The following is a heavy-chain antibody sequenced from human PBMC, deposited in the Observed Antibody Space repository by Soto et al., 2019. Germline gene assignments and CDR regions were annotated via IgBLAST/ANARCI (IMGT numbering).Heavy chain of an antibody. CDR1: GFTFSSYS. CDR2: ISSRSRSI. V-gene: IGHV3-21*01. J-gene: IGHJ4*02. Sequence: ESLKISCAASGFTFSSYSMHWVRQAPWKGLEWVSSISSRSRSIYYADSQKGRFTISRDNTKNSLYLQMNNLRAEDTAVYYCARDRGGYEGLVHYSFDHRGQVTMVTVAS. D-gene: IGHD5-12*01. CDR3: ARDRGGYEGLVHYSFDH.